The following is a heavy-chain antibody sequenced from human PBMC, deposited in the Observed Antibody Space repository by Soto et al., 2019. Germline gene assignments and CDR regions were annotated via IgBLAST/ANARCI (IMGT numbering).Heavy chain of an antibody. D-gene: IGHD6-13*01. V-gene: IGHV4-39*01. J-gene: IGHJ4*02. CDR2: IYYTGNT. Sequence: PSETLSLTCTVSGASISSSSYYWGWIRQPPGKGLEWIGSIYYTGNTYFNPSLRSRVTISFATSKNKFSLRLTSVTASDTAVYYCARPDSSSWAAPFGSWGQGTLVTVSS. CDR3: ARPDSSSWAAPFGS. CDR1: GASISSSSYY.